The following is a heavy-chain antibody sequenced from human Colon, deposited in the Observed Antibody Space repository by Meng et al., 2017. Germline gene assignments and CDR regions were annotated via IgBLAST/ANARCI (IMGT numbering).Heavy chain of an antibody. Sequence: LSVSLSPLCPSSGSSVMSDSNYWGWIRRYPGKGLEWMCYICYTSNTNYNPSLPSRVSMSLAASKNPFSLHLTCVTAADTAIYYCSRVNGDFDEAWFDPWGQGTLVTVSS. CDR2: ICYTSNT. V-gene: IGHV4-61*03. CDR3: SRVNGDFDEAWFDP. D-gene: IGHD4-17*01. CDR1: GSSVMSDSNY. J-gene: IGHJ5*02.